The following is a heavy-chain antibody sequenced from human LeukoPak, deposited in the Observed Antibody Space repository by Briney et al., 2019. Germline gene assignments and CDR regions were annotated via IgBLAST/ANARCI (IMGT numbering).Heavy chain of an antibody. Sequence: SETLSLTCTVSGGSISSSIYYWGWIRQPPGKGLEWIGSIYYSGSTNYNPSLRTRVTISVDTSKNQFSLKLSSVTAADTAVYYCAKACVSTSCYKYWGQGTLVIVSS. CDR2: IYYSGST. V-gene: IGHV4-39*01. CDR1: GGSISSSIYY. D-gene: IGHD2-2*02. CDR3: AKACVSTSCYKY. J-gene: IGHJ4*02.